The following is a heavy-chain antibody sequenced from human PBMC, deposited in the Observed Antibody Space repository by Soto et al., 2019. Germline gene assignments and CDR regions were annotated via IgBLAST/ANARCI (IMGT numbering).Heavy chain of an antibody. V-gene: IGHV1-3*01. CDR2: INPDNGNT. J-gene: IGHJ5*02. Sequence: ASVKVSCKASGYTFTRYTMNWVRQAPGQRLEWMGWINPDNGNTKSSQKFQDRVIITRDTSASTAYMDLSSLRSEDTAVYYCERGIAKGQLDPWGQGTIVTVYS. D-gene: IGHD2-15*01. CDR1: GYTFTRYT. CDR3: ERGIAKGQLDP.